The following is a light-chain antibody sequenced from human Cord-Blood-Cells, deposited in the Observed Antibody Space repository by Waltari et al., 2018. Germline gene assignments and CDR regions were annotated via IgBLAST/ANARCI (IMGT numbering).Light chain of an antibody. V-gene: IGKV3-11*01. J-gene: IGKJ4*01. CDR3: QQRSNWPRLT. Sequence: EIVLTQSPATLSLSPGERATISCRAGQSVSSYLAWYQQKPGQAPRLLIYDASNRATGIPARFSGSGSGTDFTLTISSLEPEDFAVYYCQQRSNWPRLTFGGGTKVEIK. CDR2: DAS. CDR1: QSVSSY.